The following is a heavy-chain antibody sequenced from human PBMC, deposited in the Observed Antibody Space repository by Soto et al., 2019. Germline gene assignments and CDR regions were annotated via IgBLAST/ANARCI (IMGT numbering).Heavy chain of an antibody. CDR2: IIPIFGTA. V-gene: IGHV1-69*01. Sequence: QVQLVQSGAEVKKPGSSVKVSCKASGGTFSSYAISWVRQAPGQGLEWMGGIIPIFGTANYAQKFQGRVTITADESTSTAYMEVSSLSSEDTAVYYCARDKYSSSSGFYYYYGMDVWGQGTTVTVSS. J-gene: IGHJ6*02. D-gene: IGHD6-6*01. CDR3: ARDKYSSSSGFYYYYGMDV. CDR1: GGTFSSYA.